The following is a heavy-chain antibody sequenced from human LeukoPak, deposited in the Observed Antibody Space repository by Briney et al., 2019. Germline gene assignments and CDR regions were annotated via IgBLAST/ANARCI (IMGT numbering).Heavy chain of an antibody. D-gene: IGHD1-1*01. CDR1: GFTFSSYS. J-gene: IGHJ4*02. Sequence: GGSLRLSCAASGFTFSSYSMNWVRQAPGKGLEWVSSISSSSYIYYADSVKGRFTISRDNAKNSLYLQMNSLRAEDMAVYYCARDRDPHVIGTTAIDYWGQGTLVTVSS. CDR2: ISSSSYI. V-gene: IGHV3-21*01. CDR3: ARDRDPHVIGTTAIDY.